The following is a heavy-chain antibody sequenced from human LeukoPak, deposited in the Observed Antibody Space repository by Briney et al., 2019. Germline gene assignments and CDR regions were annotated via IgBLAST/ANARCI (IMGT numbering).Heavy chain of an antibody. J-gene: IGHJ5*02. D-gene: IGHD1-26*01. CDR2: IYYSGST. CDR3: ARRRIVGAHTLDWFDP. Sequence: SETLSLTCTVSGGSISSSSYYWGWIRQPPGKGLEWIGSIYYSGSTYYNPSLKSRVTISVDTSKNQFSLKLSSVTAADTAVYYCARRRIVGAHTLDWFDPWGQGTLVTVSS. V-gene: IGHV4-39*01. CDR1: GGSISSSSYY.